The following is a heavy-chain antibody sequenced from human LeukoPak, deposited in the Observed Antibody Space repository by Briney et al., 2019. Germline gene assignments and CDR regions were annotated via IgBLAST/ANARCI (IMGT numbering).Heavy chain of an antibody. CDR1: GGSFSNYY. V-gene: IGHV4-34*01. CDR3: ARRWNYGRNYYIDV. J-gene: IGHJ6*03. CDR2: INDSGRI. D-gene: IGHD1-7*01. Sequence: SETLSLTCAVYGGSFSNYYWSWIRQTPGKGMEWIGEINDSGRINYNPSLMSRVTVSVDTSKNQFSLRLTSVTATDTAVYNCARRWNYGRNYYIDVWGKGATVSVSS.